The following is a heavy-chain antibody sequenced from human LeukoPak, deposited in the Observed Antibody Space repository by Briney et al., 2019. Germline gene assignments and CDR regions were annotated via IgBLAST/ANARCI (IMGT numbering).Heavy chain of an antibody. Sequence: GESLRLSCAASGFTFKSAWMNWVRQAPGKGLEWVGRIKSKTDGGTTDYAAPVKGRFSISRDDSTNTLYLQMNSLKAEDTAVYYCTSFTISSGFPWGQGTLVTASS. J-gene: IGHJ5*02. D-gene: IGHD6-6*01. CDR2: IKSKTDGGTT. V-gene: IGHV3-15*07. CDR3: TSFTISSGFP. CDR1: GFTFKSAW.